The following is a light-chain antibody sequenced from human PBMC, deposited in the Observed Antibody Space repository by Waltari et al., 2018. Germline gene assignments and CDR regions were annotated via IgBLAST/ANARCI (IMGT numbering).Light chain of an antibody. CDR1: ALPKQY. J-gene: IGLJ2*01. CDR3: QSADSSDSYVI. Sequence: SYELTQPPAVSVSPGQTARITCSGDALPKQYPYWYQQKPGQAPVMVIYKDTERHSEIPERFSGSRSGTTVTLTISGVQAEDEADYYCQSADSSDSYVIFGGGTKLSVL. V-gene: IGLV3-25*03. CDR2: KDT.